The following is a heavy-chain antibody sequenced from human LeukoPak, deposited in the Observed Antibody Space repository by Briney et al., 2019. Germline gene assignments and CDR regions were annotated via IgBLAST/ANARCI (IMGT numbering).Heavy chain of an antibody. CDR3: ARDLYYGSGSYPLY. CDR1: NGFFSGYY. D-gene: IGHD3-10*01. Sequence: PSETLSLTCGIYNGFFSGYYWSWIRQSPGKGLEWIGEVNHSGSTNYNPSLKSRVSISVDTSKNQFSLKLSSVTAADTAVYYCARDLYYGSGSYPLYWGQGTLVTVSS. V-gene: IGHV4-34*01. CDR2: VNHSGST. J-gene: IGHJ4*02.